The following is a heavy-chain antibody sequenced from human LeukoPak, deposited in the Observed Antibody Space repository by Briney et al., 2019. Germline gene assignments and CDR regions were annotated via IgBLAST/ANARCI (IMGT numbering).Heavy chain of an antibody. J-gene: IGHJ4*02. CDR2: IYPGDSDT. CDR1: GYSFTSSW. Sequence: GESQKISCKGSGYSFTSSWIGWVRQMPGKGLEWMGIIYPGDSDTRYNPPFQGQVTISADKSISTTYLQWSSLKASDTAIYYCAKHHCSSTTCYTYYFEYWGQGTRVTVSS. CDR3: AKHHCSSTTCYTYYFEY. V-gene: IGHV5-51*01. D-gene: IGHD2-2*01.